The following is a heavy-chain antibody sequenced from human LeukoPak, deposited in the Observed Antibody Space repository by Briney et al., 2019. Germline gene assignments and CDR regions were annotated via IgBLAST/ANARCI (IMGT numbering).Heavy chain of an antibody. CDR2: IYYSGST. Sequence: SETLSLTCTVSGGSISSHYWGWIRQPPGKGLEWIGYIYYSGSTNYNPSLKSRVTISVDTSKNQFSLKLSSVTAADTAVYYCAREEAAAGYNDYWGQGTLVTVSS. V-gene: IGHV4-59*11. D-gene: IGHD6-13*01. J-gene: IGHJ4*02. CDR1: GGSISSHY. CDR3: AREEAAAGYNDY.